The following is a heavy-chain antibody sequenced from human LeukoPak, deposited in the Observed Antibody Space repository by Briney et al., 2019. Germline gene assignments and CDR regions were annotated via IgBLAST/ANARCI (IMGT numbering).Heavy chain of an antibody. V-gene: IGHV1-69*05. CDR3: ARAYYDSSGYYRPLRNYYYYYYMDV. D-gene: IGHD3-22*01. J-gene: IGHJ6*03. CDR1: GDTFSSYA. Sequence: ASVKVSCKASGDTFSSYAISWVRQAPGQGLEWMGGIIPIFGTANYAQKFQGRVTITTDESTSTAYMELSSLRSEDTAVYYCARAYYDSSGYYRPLRNYYYYYYMDVWGKGTAVTVSS. CDR2: IIPIFGTA.